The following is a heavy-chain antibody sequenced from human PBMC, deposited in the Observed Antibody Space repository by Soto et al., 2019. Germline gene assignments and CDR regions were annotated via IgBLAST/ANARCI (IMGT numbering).Heavy chain of an antibody. J-gene: IGHJ4*02. D-gene: IGHD6-19*01. CDR1: GFTFSSYA. Sequence: GGSLRLSCAASGFTFSSYAMSWVRQAPGKGLEWVSPISGSGGSTYYADSVKGRFTIPRDNSKNTLYLQMNSLRAEDTAVYYCARVPRSTGWYGQFDYWGQGTLVTVSS. CDR2: ISGSGGST. V-gene: IGHV3-23*01. CDR3: ARVPRSTGWYGQFDY.